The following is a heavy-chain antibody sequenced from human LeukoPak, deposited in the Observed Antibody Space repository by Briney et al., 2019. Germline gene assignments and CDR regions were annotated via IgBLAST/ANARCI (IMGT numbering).Heavy chain of an antibody. CDR2: TYSGGTT. Sequence: GSLRLSCAASGFTASTYYMNWVRQAPGKGLEWGSITYSGGTTYYADSVKGRFTISRDTSKNTLSLQMNSLRAEDTAVYFCARVGDHFHWNLDLWGRGTLVTVSS. CDR3: ARVGDHFHWNLDL. V-gene: IGHV3-53*01. CDR1: GFTASTYY. D-gene: IGHD3-3*02. J-gene: IGHJ2*01.